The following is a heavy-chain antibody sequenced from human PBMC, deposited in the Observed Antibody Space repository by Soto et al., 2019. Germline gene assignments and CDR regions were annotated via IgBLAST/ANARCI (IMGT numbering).Heavy chain of an antibody. Sequence: SVKVSCKASRGTFISYAISLVRQAPGQGLEWMGGIIPIFGTANYAQKFQGRVTITADESTSTAYMELSSLRSEDTAVYYCARGIAAMVPNYYYYGMDVWGQGTKVTVSS. V-gene: IGHV1-69*13. D-gene: IGHD5-18*01. CDR3: ARGIAAMVPNYYYYGMDV. CDR1: RGTFISYA. CDR2: IIPIFGTA. J-gene: IGHJ6*02.